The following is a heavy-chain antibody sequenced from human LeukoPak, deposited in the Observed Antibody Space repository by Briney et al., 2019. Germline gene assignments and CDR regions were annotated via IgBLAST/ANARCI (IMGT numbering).Heavy chain of an antibody. CDR1: GYSFTSYW. V-gene: IGHV5-51*01. CDR2: IYPGDSDT. Sequence: GESLKISCKGSGYSFTSYWIGWVRQMPGKGLEWMGIIYPGDSDTRYSPSFQGQVTISADKSISTAYLQWSSLKASDTAMYYCARRGYCSSTSCYYHFDYWGQGTLVTVSS. J-gene: IGHJ4*02. CDR3: ARRGYCSSTSCYYHFDY. D-gene: IGHD2-2*01.